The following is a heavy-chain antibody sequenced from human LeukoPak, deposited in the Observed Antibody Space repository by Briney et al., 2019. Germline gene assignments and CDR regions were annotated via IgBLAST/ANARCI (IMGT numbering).Heavy chain of an antibody. Sequence: SETLSLTCAVYGGSFSGYYWSWIRQPPGKGLEWIGEINHSGSTNYNPSLKGRVTISVDTSKNQFSLKLSSVTAADTAVYYCASSLGAFSFNYWGQGTLVTVSS. CDR3: ASSLGAFSFNY. J-gene: IGHJ4*02. D-gene: IGHD1-26*01. CDR2: INHSGST. CDR1: GGSFSGYY. V-gene: IGHV4-34*01.